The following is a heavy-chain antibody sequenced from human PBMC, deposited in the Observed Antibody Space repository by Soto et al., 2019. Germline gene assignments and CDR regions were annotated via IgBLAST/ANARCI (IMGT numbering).Heavy chain of an antibody. J-gene: IGHJ4*02. Sequence: GGSLRLSCTASGFTFSSYGMHWVRQAPGKGLEWVAVISYDGGDKKYVDSVKGRFTISRDNSRNTLYLQMNSLRGEDTAVYHCAKDIDVAAAAYYFDYWGQGTLVTVSS. CDR1: GFTFSSYG. D-gene: IGHD6-13*01. V-gene: IGHV3-30*18. CDR2: ISYDGGDK. CDR3: AKDIDVAAAAYYFDY.